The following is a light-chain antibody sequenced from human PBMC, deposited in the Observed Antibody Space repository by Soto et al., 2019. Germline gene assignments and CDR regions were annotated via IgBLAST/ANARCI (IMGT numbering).Light chain of an antibody. CDR1: QGISSY. Sequence: AIRMTQSPSPLSASTGDRVTITCRASQGISSYLAWYQQKPGKAPKLLIYAASTLQSGVPSRFSGSGSGTDFTLTISCLQSEDFATYYCQQHYNYPITFGQGTRLEIK. CDR3: QQHYNYPIT. J-gene: IGKJ5*01. CDR2: AAS. V-gene: IGKV1-8*01.